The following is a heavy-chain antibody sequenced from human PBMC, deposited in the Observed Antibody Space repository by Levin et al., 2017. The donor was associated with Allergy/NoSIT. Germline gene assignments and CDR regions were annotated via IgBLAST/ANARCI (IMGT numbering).Heavy chain of an antibody. CDR1: GGAISANY. CDR3: ARGGDAFLSVSYFDL. Sequence: SETLSLTCTFSGGAISANYWNWVRQPAGKGLEWLGRVYTSGVTNFNPSLQSRVSMSVDISTNQISLHLTSVTAADTAIYYCARGGDAFLSVSYFDLWGRGTLVTVSS. CDR2: VYTSGVT. V-gene: IGHV4-4*07. J-gene: IGHJ2*01. D-gene: IGHD3-10*01.